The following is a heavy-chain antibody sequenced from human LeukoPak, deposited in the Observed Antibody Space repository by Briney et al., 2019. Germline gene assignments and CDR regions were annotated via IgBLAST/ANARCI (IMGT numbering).Heavy chain of an antibody. D-gene: IGHD3-10*01. CDR1: GGSLSSYS. CDR2: IYNSGST. Sequence: SETLSLTCTVSGGSLSSYSWSWIRQPPGKGLEWIGYIYNSGSTNYNPSLKSRVTISLDTSKNQFSLKLTSVTAADTAVYYCARGVRYFDLWGRGTLVTVSS. J-gene: IGHJ2*01. CDR3: ARGVRYFDL. V-gene: IGHV4-59*01.